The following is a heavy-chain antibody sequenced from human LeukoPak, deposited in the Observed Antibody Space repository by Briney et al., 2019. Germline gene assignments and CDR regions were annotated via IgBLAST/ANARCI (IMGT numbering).Heavy chain of an antibody. D-gene: IGHD3-22*01. CDR3: ARDHGTMIVDAFDI. Sequence: ASVKVSCKASGYTFTGYGISWVRQAPGQGLEWMGWISAYYGNTNYAQKLQGRVTMTTDTSTSTAYMELRSLRSDDTAVYYCARDHGTMIVDAFDIWGQGTMVTVSS. J-gene: IGHJ3*02. CDR2: ISAYYGNT. CDR1: GYTFTGYG. V-gene: IGHV1-18*01.